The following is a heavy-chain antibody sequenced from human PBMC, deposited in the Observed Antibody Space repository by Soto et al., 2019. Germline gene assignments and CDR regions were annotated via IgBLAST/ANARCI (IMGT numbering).Heavy chain of an antibody. CDR1: GFTFSSYW. CDR2: IKQDGSEK. J-gene: IGHJ6*03. Sequence: GGSLRLSCAASGFTFSSYWMSWVRQAPGKGLEWVANIKQDGSEKYYVDSVKGRFTISRDNAKNSLYLQMNSLRAEDTAVYYCARLLVSSSWYYYYYYMDVWGKGTTVTVSS. D-gene: IGHD6-13*01. CDR3: ARLLVSSSWYYYYYYMDV. V-gene: IGHV3-7*01.